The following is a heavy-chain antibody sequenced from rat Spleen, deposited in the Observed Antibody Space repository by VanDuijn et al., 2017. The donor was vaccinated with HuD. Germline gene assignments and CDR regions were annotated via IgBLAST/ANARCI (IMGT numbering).Heavy chain of an antibody. D-gene: IGHD1-11*01. CDR1: GFTFSSFP. J-gene: IGHJ2*01. CDR2: ISYEGSST. V-gene: IGHV5-22*01. CDR3: TTIYGGYNHYFDY. Sequence: EVQLVESGGGLVQPGRSLKLSCAASGFTFSSFPMAWVRQAPKKGLEWVATISYEGSSTYYGDSVKGRFTISRDNAKSTLYLQMNSLRSEDAATYSCTTIYGGYNHYFDYWGQGVMVTVSS.